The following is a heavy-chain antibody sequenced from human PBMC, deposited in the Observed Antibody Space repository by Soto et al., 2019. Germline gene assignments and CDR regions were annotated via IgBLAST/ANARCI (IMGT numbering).Heavy chain of an antibody. CDR2: ISYDGSNK. CDR1: GFTFSSYG. Sequence: AGGSLRLSCAASGFTFSSYGMHWVRQAPGKGLEWVAVISYDGSNKYYADSVKGRFTISRDNSKNTLYLRMNSLRAEDTAVYYCAKDPYYYDSSGYFDYWGQGTLVTVSS. V-gene: IGHV3-30*18. J-gene: IGHJ4*02. D-gene: IGHD3-22*01. CDR3: AKDPYYYDSSGYFDY.